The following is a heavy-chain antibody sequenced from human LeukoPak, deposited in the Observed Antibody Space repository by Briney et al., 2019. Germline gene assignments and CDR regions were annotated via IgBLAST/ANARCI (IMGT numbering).Heavy chain of an antibody. V-gene: IGHV3-11*03. Sequence: GGSLRLSCAASGFTFSDYYMSWIRQAPGKGLEWVSYISSSSSYTNHADSVKGRFTISRDNAKNSLYLQMNSLRAEDTAVYYCASTSYYYDSSGYDGDYWGQGTLVTVSS. J-gene: IGHJ4*02. D-gene: IGHD3-22*01. CDR2: ISSSSSYT. CDR3: ASTSYYYDSSGYDGDY. CDR1: GFTFSDYY.